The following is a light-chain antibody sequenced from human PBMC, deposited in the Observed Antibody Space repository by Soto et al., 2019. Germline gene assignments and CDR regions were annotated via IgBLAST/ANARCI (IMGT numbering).Light chain of an antibody. CDR1: QSVSRR. J-gene: IGKJ5*01. V-gene: IGKV3-20*01. CDR3: QQYGGSPIT. Sequence: EIVLTQFPGTLPFSPGGRATLSCRASQSVSRRLAWYQHRPGQSHRLLISGASMRASGVPVRFSGSGSGTDFTITISRLEPEDFEVYYCQQYGGSPITFGLGTRLEV. CDR2: GAS.